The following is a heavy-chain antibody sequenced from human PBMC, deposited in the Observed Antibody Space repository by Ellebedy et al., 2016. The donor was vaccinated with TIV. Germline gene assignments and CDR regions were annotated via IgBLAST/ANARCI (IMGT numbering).Heavy chain of an antibody. V-gene: IGHV3-23*01. Sequence: PGGSLRLSCAASGFTFSSSAMSWVRQAPGKGLEWVSSIRSDGDTSYAGSVKGRFSISRDNSESTLYLQMDNLRVEDTAVYYCAKMRNDYTTRESVAWGQGTLVTVSS. J-gene: IGHJ5*02. D-gene: IGHD4-11*01. CDR1: GFTFSSSA. CDR2: IRSDGDT. CDR3: AKMRNDYTTRESVA.